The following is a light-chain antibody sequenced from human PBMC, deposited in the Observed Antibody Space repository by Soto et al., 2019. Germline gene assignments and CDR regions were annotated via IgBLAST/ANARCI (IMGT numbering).Light chain of an antibody. V-gene: IGKV1-39*01. Sequence: IQMTQSPSSLSASVGDRVTITCRASQGIGSYLNWYQQKPGKAPKLLIYAASNLQSGVPSRFSGSGSGTNFTLTSSSLQPEDFATYYCQQTYTAPLTFGGGTKVDIK. J-gene: IGKJ4*01. CDR2: AAS. CDR1: QGIGSY. CDR3: QQTYTAPLT.